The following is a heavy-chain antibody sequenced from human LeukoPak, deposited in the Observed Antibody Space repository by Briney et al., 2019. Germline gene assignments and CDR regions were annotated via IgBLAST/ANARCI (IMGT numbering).Heavy chain of an antibody. CDR3: ARSRLGIVGATRYNWFDP. Sequence: PSETLSLTCAVYGGSFSGYYWSWIRQPLGKGLEWIGEINHSGSTNYNPSLKSRVTISVDTSKNQFSLKLGSVTAADTAVYYCARSRLGIVGATRYNWFDPWGQGTLVTVSS. CDR2: INHSGST. J-gene: IGHJ5*02. CDR1: GGSFSGYY. D-gene: IGHD1-26*01. V-gene: IGHV4-34*01.